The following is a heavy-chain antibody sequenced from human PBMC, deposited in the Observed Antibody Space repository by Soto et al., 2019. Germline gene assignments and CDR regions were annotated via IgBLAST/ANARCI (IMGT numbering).Heavy chain of an antibody. J-gene: IGHJ4*02. CDR1: GFTFSSYS. CDR2: ITSSSTYI. CDR3: ASGLDY. V-gene: IGHV3-21*01. Sequence: EVQLVESGGGLVKPGGSLRLSCTASGFTFSSYSMQWVRQAPGKGLEWVSCITSSSTYIYYGDSVKGRFTISRDNSKNSLYLQMNSLRVEDTAVYYCASGLDYWGQGTQVTVSS.